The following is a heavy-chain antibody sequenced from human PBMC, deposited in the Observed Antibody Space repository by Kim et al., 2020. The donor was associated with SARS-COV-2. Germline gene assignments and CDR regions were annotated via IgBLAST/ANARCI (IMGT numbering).Heavy chain of an antibody. Sequence: SVTGRFTISRDNAKNSLYLQMNSLRAEDTALYYCAKDRDGSYYLGGYFDYWGQGTLVTVSS. D-gene: IGHD1-26*01. V-gene: IGHV3-9*01. CDR3: AKDRDGSYYLGGYFDY. J-gene: IGHJ4*02.